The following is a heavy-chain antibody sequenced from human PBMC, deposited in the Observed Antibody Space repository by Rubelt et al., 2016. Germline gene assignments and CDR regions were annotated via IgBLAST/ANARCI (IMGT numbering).Heavy chain of an antibody. D-gene: IGHD5-18*01. Sequence: GGGLVQPGGSLRLSCAASGFTFSDHYMDWVRQAPGKGLEWIGRSRNKANGHTTEYAASVKGRFTVSRDDSKNSLYLQMNSLKNEDTAVYYCARDGRYSYAFDIWGQGTMVTVSS. CDR2: SRNKANGHTT. J-gene: IGHJ3*02. CDR1: GFTFSDHY. V-gene: IGHV3-72*01. CDR3: ARDGRYSYAFDI.